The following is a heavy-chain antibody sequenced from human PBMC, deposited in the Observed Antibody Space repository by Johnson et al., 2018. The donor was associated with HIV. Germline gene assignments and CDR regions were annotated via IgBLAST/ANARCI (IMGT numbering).Heavy chain of an antibody. V-gene: IGHV3-9*01. Sequence: VQLVESGGGLVHPGRSLRLSCAASGFTFDDYAMHWVRQAPGKGLEWVSGISWNSGSIGYADSVKGRFTISRDNAKNSLYLQMNSLRAEDTALYYCAKDRDLAAAGTDAFDIWGQGTMVTVSS. CDR2: ISWNSGSI. J-gene: IGHJ3*02. D-gene: IGHD6-13*01. CDR1: GFTFDDYA. CDR3: AKDRDLAAAGTDAFDI.